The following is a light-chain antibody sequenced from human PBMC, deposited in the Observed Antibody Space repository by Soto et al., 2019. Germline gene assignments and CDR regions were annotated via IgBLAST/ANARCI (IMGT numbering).Light chain of an antibody. Sequence: VMTQSPATLSVSPGEGATLSCRASQNVATNLAWHQQRPGQAPRLLIYGASKRAIGLPARFSGSGSGTEFTLTITSLQSEDFAVYYCQQYNNCPQTLGHGTKVYIK. V-gene: IGKV3-15*01. CDR3: QQYNNCPQT. J-gene: IGKJ1*01. CDR1: QNVATN. CDR2: GAS.